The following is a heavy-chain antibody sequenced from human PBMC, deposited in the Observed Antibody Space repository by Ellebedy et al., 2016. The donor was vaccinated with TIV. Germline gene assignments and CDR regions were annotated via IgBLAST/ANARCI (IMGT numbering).Heavy chain of an antibody. CDR1: GFAFDGYS. CDR3: VLVGTVDI. J-gene: IGHJ3*02. D-gene: IGHD5-12*01. V-gene: IGHV3-43*01. Sequence: GGSLRLSCAASGFAFDGYSLHWVRQASGKGLDWVSLIDRDGSRTYYVDSVKGRFTSSRDNAKNSLYLQMNSLRADDTAVYYCVLVGTVDIWGQGTMVTVSS. CDR2: IDRDGSRT.